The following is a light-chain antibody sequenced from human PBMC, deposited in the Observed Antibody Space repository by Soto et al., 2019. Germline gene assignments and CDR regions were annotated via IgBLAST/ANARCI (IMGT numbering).Light chain of an antibody. J-gene: IGLJ1*01. CDR2: DVR. CDR3: CSYAGSYTYV. CDR1: SSDVGGCNY. Sequence: QSALTQPRSVSGSPGQSVTISCTGTSSDVGGCNYVSWYQQHPGKAPKLMIYDVRERPSGVPDRFSGSKSGNTASLTISGLQAEDEADYYCCSYAGSYTYVFGIGTKV. V-gene: IGLV2-11*01.